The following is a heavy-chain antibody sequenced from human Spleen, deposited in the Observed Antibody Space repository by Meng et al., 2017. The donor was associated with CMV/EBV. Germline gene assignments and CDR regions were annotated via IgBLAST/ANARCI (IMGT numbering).Heavy chain of an antibody. CDR1: GYSFTSYW. Sequence: KVSCKGSGYSFTSYWNAWVRQMPGKGLEWMGIIYPGDSDTTYSPSFQGQVTISADKSISTAYLQWSSLKASDTAMYYCARPTCSSTSCAGGSFDIWGQGTMVTVSS. V-gene: IGHV5-51*01. D-gene: IGHD2-2*01. CDR2: IYPGDSDT. J-gene: IGHJ3*02. CDR3: ARPTCSSTSCAGGSFDI.